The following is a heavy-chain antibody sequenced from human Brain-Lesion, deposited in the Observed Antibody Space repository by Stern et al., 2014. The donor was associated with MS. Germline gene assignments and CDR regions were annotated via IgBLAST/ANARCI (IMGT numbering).Heavy chain of an antibody. D-gene: IGHD3-3*02. J-gene: IGHJ2*01. V-gene: IGHV4-31*03. CDR1: GGSVSSGGYF. CDR3: ARNPALWYFDL. Sequence: VQLVQSGPGLVKPLQTLSLTCTVSGGSVSSGGYFWNWIRQHPGQGLVWIGHVYYSGSIAYNPSLKSRVTIAVDTSKNQFSLRLRSVTAADTAVYYCARNPALWYFDLWGRGTLAAVSS. CDR2: VYYSGSI.